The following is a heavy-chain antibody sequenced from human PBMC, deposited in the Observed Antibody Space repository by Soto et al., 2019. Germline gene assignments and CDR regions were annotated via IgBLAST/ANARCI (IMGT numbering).Heavy chain of an antibody. CDR2: IYYIGST. Sequence: PSETLSLTCTVSGDSITNSNYYWCWFRHPPGKGLEWIASIYYIGSTYYNPSLKSRVTISVDTSNNQFSLNLNSVTASDTAVYYCAGRNSLASVSLNFRELSNYKWIDPWGPGTLVTVSS. J-gene: IGHJ5*02. CDR1: GDSITNSNYY. D-gene: IGHD3-16*02. CDR3: AGRNSLASVSLNFRELSNYKWIDP. V-gene: IGHV4-39*01.